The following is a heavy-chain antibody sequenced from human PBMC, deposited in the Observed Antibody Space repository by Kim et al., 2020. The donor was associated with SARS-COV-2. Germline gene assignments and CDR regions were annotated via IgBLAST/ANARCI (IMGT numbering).Heavy chain of an antibody. V-gene: IGHV4-31*03. J-gene: IGHJ4*02. CDR2: MCHSAGT. CDR3: PTCGRSYGNSFDY. Sequence: SETLSLTCTVSGGSVNSGGPCWSWVRQHPGKDLEWIVYMCHSAGTYYSPSLGSRVTITVDTSKTQFSLDLSLVTAADAAIYYCPTCGRSYGNSFDYWGQG. D-gene: IGHD5-18*01. CDR1: GGSVNSGGPC.